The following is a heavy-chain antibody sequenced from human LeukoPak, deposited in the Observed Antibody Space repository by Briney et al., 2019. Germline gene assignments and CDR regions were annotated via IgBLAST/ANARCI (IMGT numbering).Heavy chain of an antibody. CDR3: ARGCGGNCYLNDY. Sequence: GGSLRLSCAASGFIFSSYSTNWVRQAPWKGLEWVSSVSPSSSYIYYADSVKGRFTVSRDNAKNSLYLQMNSLRAEDTAVYYCARGCGGNCYLNDYWGQGTLVTVSS. CDR2: VSPSSSYI. D-gene: IGHD2-15*01. V-gene: IGHV3-21*01. J-gene: IGHJ4*02. CDR1: GFIFSSYS.